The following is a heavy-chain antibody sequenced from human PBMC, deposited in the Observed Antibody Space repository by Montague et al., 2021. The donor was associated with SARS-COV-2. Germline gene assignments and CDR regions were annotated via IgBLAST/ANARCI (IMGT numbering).Heavy chain of an antibody. CDR2: IYHSGTT. CDR1: GLSIGSGDY. CDR3: VREKAGGLRNVFDI. J-gene: IGHJ3*02. V-gene: IGHV4-38-2*02. Sequence: SETLSLTRTVSGLSIGSGDYWGWIRQPPGKGLEWIGSIYHSGTTYYNPSLQSRLTMSIDTSTDQFSLRLTSVTAADTAVFFCVREKAGGLRNVFDIWGQGTTVTVSS.